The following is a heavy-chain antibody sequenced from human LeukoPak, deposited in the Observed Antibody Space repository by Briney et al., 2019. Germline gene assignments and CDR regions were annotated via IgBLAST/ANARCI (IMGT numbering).Heavy chain of an antibody. J-gene: IGHJ4*02. V-gene: IGHV4-39*01. D-gene: IGHD2-2*01. Sequence: SETLSLTCTVSGASISSITYYWGWIRQPPGKGLEWIGSIYYSGSTYYATSLKSRVTISIDTSNNQFSLKLTSVTAADTAVYYCARYHSTWGLNYWGQGTLVTVSS. CDR2: IYYSGST. CDR3: ARYHSTWGLNY. CDR1: GASISSITYY.